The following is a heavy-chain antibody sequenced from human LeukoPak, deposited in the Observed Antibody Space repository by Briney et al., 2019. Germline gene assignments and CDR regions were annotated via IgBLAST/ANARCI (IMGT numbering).Heavy chain of an antibody. CDR3: ASFFQGPNGNYYYDSSGYLPDAFDI. CDR2: IYPGDSDT. CDR1: GYSFTSYW. D-gene: IGHD3-22*01. Sequence: GESLKISCKGSGYSFTSYWIGWVRQMPGKGLEWMGIIYPGDSDTRYSPSFQGQVTISADKSISTAYLQWSSLKASDTAMYYCASFFQGPNGNYYYDSSGYLPDAFDIWGQGTMVTVSS. V-gene: IGHV5-51*01. J-gene: IGHJ3*02.